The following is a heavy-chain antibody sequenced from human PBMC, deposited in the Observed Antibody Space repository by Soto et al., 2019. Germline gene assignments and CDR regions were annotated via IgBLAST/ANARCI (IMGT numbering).Heavy chain of an antibody. D-gene: IGHD1-1*01. CDR3: ARLPGATISYYYGMDV. Sequence: PGESLKISCKGSGYSFTSYWIGWVRQMPGKGLEWMGIIYPGDSDTRYSPSFQGQVTISADKSISTAYLQWSSLKASDTAMYYCARLPGATISYYYGMDVWGQGTTVTVSS. CDR2: IYPGDSDT. CDR1: GYSFTSYW. V-gene: IGHV5-51*01. J-gene: IGHJ6*02.